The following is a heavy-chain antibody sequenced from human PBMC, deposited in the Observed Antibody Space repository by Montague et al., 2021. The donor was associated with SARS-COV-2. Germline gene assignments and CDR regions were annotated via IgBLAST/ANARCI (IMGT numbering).Heavy chain of an antibody. D-gene: IGHD1/OR15-1a*01. CDR3: AASAWTNGYFDF. CDR2: IYYSGST. Sequence: SETLSLTCTVSGASISSYYWSWIRQPPGKGLERIGYIYYSGSTNCNPSLKSRASISLDTPKNQSSLKLASGTATDTAVYFCAASAWTNGYFDFWGQGFLVTVSS. V-gene: IGHV4-59*08. J-gene: IGHJ4*02. CDR1: GASISSYY.